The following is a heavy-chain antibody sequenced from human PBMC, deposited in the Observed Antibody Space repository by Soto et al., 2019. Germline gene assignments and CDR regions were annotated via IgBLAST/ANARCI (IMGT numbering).Heavy chain of an antibody. CDR3: ARPDGVDFAFDI. CDR1: GYTFTSYA. D-gene: IGHD3-3*01. V-gene: IGHV1-3*01. CDR2: INAGNGNT. J-gene: IGHJ3*02. Sequence: WASVKVSCKASGYTFTSYAMHWVRQAPGQRLEWMGWINAGNGNTKYSQKFQGRVTITRDTSASTAYMELSSLRSEDTAVYYCARPDGVDFAFDIWGQGTMVTVSS.